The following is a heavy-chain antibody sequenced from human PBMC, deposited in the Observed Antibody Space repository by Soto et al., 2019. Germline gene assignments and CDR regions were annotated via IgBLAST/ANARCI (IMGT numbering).Heavy chain of an antibody. J-gene: IGHJ3*02. Sequence: ASVKVACKASGYTFTMYGIGCVLQSPLQGLDWMGCISAYNGNTNYAQKLQGRVTMTTDTSTSTAYMELRSLRSDDTAVYYCARDPTYSSSWLPRTDAFDIWGQGTMVTVSS. D-gene: IGHD6-13*01. CDR3: ARDPTYSSSWLPRTDAFDI. CDR2: ISAYNGNT. CDR1: GYTFTMYG. V-gene: IGHV1-18*01.